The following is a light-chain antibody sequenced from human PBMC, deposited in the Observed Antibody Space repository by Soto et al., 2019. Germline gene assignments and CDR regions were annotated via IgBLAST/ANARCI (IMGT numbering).Light chain of an antibody. CDR2: EVS. CDR1: SSDVGGYNY. CDR3: SSYAGSNIP. J-gene: IGLJ1*01. Sequence: QSALTQPPSASGSPGQSVTISCTGTSSDVGGYNYVSWYQQHPGKAPKLMIYEVSKRPSGVPDRFSGSKSGNTASLTVSGLQAEDEADYYCSSYAGSNIPVGTGTKVTVL. V-gene: IGLV2-8*01.